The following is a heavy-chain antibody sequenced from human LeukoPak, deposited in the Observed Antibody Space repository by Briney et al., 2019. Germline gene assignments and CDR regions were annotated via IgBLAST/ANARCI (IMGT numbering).Heavy chain of an antibody. D-gene: IGHD3-22*01. J-gene: IGHJ4*02. Sequence: SETLSLTCAVSGYSISGGYYWGWIRQPPGKGLEWIGSIYHSGSTYYNPSLKSRVTMSVDTSKNQFSLKLSSVTAADTAVYYCASFTYYYDSSGSDYWGQGTLVTVSS. CDR2: IYHSGST. CDR3: ASFTYYYDSSGSDY. CDR1: GYSISGGYY. V-gene: IGHV4-38-2*01.